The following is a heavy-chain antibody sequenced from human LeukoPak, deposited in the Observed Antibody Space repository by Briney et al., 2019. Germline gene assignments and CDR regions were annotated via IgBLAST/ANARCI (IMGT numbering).Heavy chain of an antibody. V-gene: IGHV3-74*01. CDR2: IDTDGSST. Sequence: GGSLRLSCAASGFTFSSYWMHWVRQTPEKGLVWVSRIDTDGSSTIYADSVKGRFTISRDNAKNTLFLQMNSLRAEDTAVYYCARSLVRAHYYYMDVWGKGTTVTVSS. CDR3: ARSLVRAHYYYMDV. J-gene: IGHJ6*03. CDR1: GFTFSSYW. D-gene: IGHD3-10*01.